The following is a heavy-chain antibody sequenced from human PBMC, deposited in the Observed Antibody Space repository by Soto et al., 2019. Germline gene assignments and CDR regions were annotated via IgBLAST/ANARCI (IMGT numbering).Heavy chain of an antibody. CDR3: ARGSLTTIYDSSGYDDYFDY. Sequence: GGSLRLSCAASGFTFSSYGMHWVRQAPGKGLEWVAVIWYDGSNKYYADSVKGRFTISRDNSKNTLYLQMNSLRAEDTAVYYCARGSLTTIYDSSGYDDYFDYWGQGTLVTVSS. CDR2: IWYDGSNK. CDR1: GFTFSSYG. D-gene: IGHD3-22*01. J-gene: IGHJ4*02. V-gene: IGHV3-33*01.